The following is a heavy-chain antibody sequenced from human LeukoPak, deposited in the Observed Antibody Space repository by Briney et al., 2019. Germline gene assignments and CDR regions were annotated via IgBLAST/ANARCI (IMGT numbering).Heavy chain of an antibody. Sequence: GESLKISCKGSGYSFTSYWIGWVRQMPGKGLEWMGIIYPGDSDTRYSPSFQGQVTISADKSISTAYLQWSSLKASDTAMYYCARLDDFWSGYSTTIFDYWGQGTLVTVSS. V-gene: IGHV5-51*01. D-gene: IGHD3-3*01. CDR3: ARLDDFWSGYSTTIFDY. CDR1: GYSFTSYW. J-gene: IGHJ4*02. CDR2: IYPGDSDT.